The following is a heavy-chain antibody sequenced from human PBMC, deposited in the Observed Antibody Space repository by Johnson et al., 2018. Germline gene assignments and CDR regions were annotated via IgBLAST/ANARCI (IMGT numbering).Heavy chain of an antibody. J-gene: IGHJ6*03. CDR1: GFTFDDYA. Sequence: VQLVQSGGGLVQPGRSLRLSCAASGFTFDDYAMHWVRQAPGKGLEWVSGISWNSGSIGYADSVKGRFTISRDNAKNSLYLQMNSLRAEETAVYYGAREGQQLVRIYYYYYYYMDVWGKGTTVTVSS. CDR3: AREGQQLVRIYYYYYYYMDV. D-gene: IGHD6-13*01. CDR2: ISWNSGSI. V-gene: IGHV3-9*01.